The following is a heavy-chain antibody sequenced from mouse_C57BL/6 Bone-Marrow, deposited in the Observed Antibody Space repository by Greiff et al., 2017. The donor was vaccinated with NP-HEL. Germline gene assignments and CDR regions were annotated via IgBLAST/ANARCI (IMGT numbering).Heavy chain of an antibody. J-gene: IGHJ2*01. V-gene: IGHV1-64*01. CDR2: IHPNSAST. CDR1: GYTFTSYW. CDR3: ARTLITTVVADY. D-gene: IGHD1-1*01. Sequence: VQLQQPGAELVKPGASVKLSCKASGYTFTSYWMHWVKQRPGQGLEWIGMIHPNSASTNYNEKFKSKATLTVDKSSSTAYMQLSSLTSEDSAVYYCARTLITTVVADYWGQGTTLTVSS.